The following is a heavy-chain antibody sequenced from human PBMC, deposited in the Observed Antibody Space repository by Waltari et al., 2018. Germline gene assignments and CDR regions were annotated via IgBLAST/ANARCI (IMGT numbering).Heavy chain of an antibody. CDR2: INPHRGGT. J-gene: IGHJ3*02. CDR3: ARAPIVGATEGAFDI. V-gene: IGHV1-2*04. D-gene: IGHD1-26*01. Sequence: QVQLVQSVAEVKKPGASVKVSCKASGYTFTGYYLHWVRQAPGQGVERMGWINPHRGGTNYAQKFPGWVTMTRDTATSTAYMELSRLRSDDTAVYYCARAPIVGATEGAFDIWGQGTMVTVSS. CDR1: GYTFTGYY.